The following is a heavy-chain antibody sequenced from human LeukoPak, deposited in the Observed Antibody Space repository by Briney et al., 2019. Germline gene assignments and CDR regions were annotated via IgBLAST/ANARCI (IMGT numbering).Heavy chain of an antibody. Sequence: PGRSLRLSCTASGFTFGDYSMSWIRQAPGKGLEWVGFIRNKAYGGTTEYAASVKGRFTISRDDSRSIAYLQMNSLKTEDTAVYYCSKDPLDYWGQGTLVTVSS. J-gene: IGHJ4*02. CDR1: GFTFGDYS. CDR3: SKDPLDY. V-gene: IGHV3-49*03. CDR2: IRNKAYGGTT. D-gene: IGHD6-6*01.